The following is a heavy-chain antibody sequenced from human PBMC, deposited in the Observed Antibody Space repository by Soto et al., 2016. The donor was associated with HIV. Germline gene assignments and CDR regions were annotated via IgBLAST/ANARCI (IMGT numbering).Heavy chain of an antibody. V-gene: IGHV3-64*01. Sequence: EVQLVESGGGLVQPGGSLRLSCAASGFTFSSYAMHWVRQAPGKGLEYVSAISSNGGSTYYANSVKGRFTISRDNSKNTLYLQMGSLRAEDMAVYYCARLSEQWLGXYYFDYWGQGTLVTVSS. D-gene: IGHD6-19*01. J-gene: IGHJ4*02. CDR3: ARLSEQWLGXYYFDY. CDR2: ISSNGGST. CDR1: GFTFSSYA.